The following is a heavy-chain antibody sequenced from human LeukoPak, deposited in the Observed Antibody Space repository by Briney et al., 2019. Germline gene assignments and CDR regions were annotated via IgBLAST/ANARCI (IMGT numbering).Heavy chain of an antibody. CDR3: TRNPDGRNWFDP. J-gene: IGHJ5*02. CDR1: GFTFSHHW. D-gene: IGHD1-14*01. Sequence: GGSLRLSCAASGFTFSHHWMHWVRQAPGKGLVWVSHISSDESSTTYADSVKGRFTIPRDNRKNTLYLQMNSLRVEDTAMYYCTRNPDGRNWFDPWGQGTLVTVSS. V-gene: IGHV3-74*01. CDR2: ISSDESST.